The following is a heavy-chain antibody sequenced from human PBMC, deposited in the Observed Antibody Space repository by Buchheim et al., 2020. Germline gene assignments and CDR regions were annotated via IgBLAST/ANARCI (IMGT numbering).Heavy chain of an antibody. Sequence: QVQLVQSGAEVKKPGASVKVSCKASGYTFTGYYMHWVRQAPGQGLEWMGRINPNSGGTNYAQKFQGRVTMTRDTSLSTAYMELSRLRSDDTAVYYCARESQLTIFGVVRYNWFDPWGQGTL. J-gene: IGHJ5*02. V-gene: IGHV1-2*06. CDR3: ARESQLTIFGVVRYNWFDP. D-gene: IGHD3-3*01. CDR2: INPNSGGT. CDR1: GYTFTGYY.